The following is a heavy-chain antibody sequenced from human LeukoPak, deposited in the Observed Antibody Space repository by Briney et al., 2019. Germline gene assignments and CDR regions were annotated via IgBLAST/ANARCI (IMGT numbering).Heavy chain of an antibody. CDR2: INPNSGGT. D-gene: IGHD2-21*02. Sequence: ASVKVSCKASGYTFTGYYMHWVRQAPGQGLEWMGWINPNSGGTNFALKFLGRVTMTRDTSISTAYMELTSLRSDDTALYYCARSKRRGDLLDYWGQGILVTVSS. J-gene: IGHJ4*02. CDR3: ARSKRRGDLLDY. V-gene: IGHV1-2*02. CDR1: GYTFTGYY.